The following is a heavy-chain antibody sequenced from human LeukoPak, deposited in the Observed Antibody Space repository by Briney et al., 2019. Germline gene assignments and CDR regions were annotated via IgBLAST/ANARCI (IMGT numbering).Heavy chain of an antibody. CDR1: GGSISSYY. J-gene: IGHJ1*01. CDR3: ARDSSSGYYPGLYFQH. D-gene: IGHD6-19*01. Sequence: SETLSLTCTVSGGSISSYYWSWIRQPAGKGLEWIGRIYTSGSTNYNPSLKSRVTMSVDTSKNQFSLKLSSVTAADTAVYYCARDSSSGYYPGLYFQHWGQGTLVTVSS. CDR2: IYTSGST. V-gene: IGHV4-4*07.